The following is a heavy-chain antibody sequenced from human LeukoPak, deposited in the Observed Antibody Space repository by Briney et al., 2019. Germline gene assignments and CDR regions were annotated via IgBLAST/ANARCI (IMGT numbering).Heavy chain of an antibody. V-gene: IGHV4-59*01. D-gene: IGHD3-22*01. CDR1: GGSISSYY. CDR3: ARVGWGYYDKAGAFDI. Sequence: SETLSLTCTVSGGSISSYYWSWIRQPPGKGLEWIGYIYYSGSTNYNPSLKSRVTISVDTSKNQFSLKLSSVTAADTAVYYCARVGWGYYDKAGAFDIWGQGTMVTVSS. CDR2: IYYSGST. J-gene: IGHJ3*02.